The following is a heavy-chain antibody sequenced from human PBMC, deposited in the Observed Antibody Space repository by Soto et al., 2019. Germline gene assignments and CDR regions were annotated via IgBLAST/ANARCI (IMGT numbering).Heavy chain of an antibody. CDR2: INHSGST. Sequence: QLQVQESGPGLVKPSETLSLTCTVSGGSISSSTYYWGWIRQPPGKGLEGIGSINHSGSTFYNPSLKSRATMSVDTSKNQFSLNLRSVTAADTAIYYCARQRAWYGEWAFDIWGQGTLVTVSS. CDR1: GGSISSSTYY. J-gene: IGHJ3*02. CDR3: ARQRAWYGEWAFDI. D-gene: IGHD3-10*01. V-gene: IGHV4-39*01.